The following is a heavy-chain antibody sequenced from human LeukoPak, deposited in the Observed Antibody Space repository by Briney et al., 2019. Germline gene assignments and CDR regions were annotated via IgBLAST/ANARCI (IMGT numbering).Heavy chain of an antibody. V-gene: IGHV3-7*01. Sequence: GESLRLSCAASGFTFSAYWMTWVRQAPGKGLAWVANIIEGGDLKYYVDSVKGRFTISRDNTKNSLYLQMTSLRADDTAVYYCARVGKNGWDFDHWGQGTLVTVSS. J-gene: IGHJ4*02. CDR2: IIEGGDLK. CDR1: GFTFSAYW. D-gene: IGHD6-19*01. CDR3: ARVGKNGWDFDH.